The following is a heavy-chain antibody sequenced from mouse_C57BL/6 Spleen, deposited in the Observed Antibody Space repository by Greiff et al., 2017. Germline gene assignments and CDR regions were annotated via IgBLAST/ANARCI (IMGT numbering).Heavy chain of an antibody. CDR3: ARRGDDYYDWYFDV. V-gene: IGHV3-8*01. D-gene: IGHD2-3*01. CDR2: INYSGST. J-gene: IGHJ1*03. Sequence: EVQLQESGPGLAKPSPTLSLTCSVTGYSITSDYLNWIRQFPGNKLEYMGYINYSGSTYYNPSLNSRISITRDTTKNQYYLQVKSVTTKDTATYYCARRGDDYYDWYFDVWGTGTTVTVSS. CDR1: GYSITSDY.